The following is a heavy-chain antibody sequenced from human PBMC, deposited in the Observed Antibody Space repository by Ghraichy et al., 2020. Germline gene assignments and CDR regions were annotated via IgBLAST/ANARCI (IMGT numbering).Heavy chain of an antibody. V-gene: IGHV4-39*07. Sequence: SETLSLTCTVSGGSISNSYYYWGWIRQPPSKGLEWIENIFYSGTTYYNPSLRGRVAVSVDTSKNQFSLKLSSVTAADTAVYYCASLIAASDHWYFHLWGRGTLVTVSS. J-gene: IGHJ2*01. D-gene: IGHD6-6*01. CDR3: ASLIAASDHWYFHL. CDR1: GGSISNSYYY. CDR2: IFYSGTT.